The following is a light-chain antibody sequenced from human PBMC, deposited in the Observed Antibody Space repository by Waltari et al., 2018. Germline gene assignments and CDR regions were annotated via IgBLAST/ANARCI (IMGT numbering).Light chain of an antibody. CDR1: QSITSR. V-gene: IGKV1-39*01. CDR2: AAS. J-gene: IGKJ2*01. CDR3: QQYYSIPFT. Sequence: DIQMTQSPSSLSASVGDRVTITCRVSQSITSRLNWYQQKPGKAPKVLIYAASSLQSGVPSRFSGSGSGTDFTLTISSLQAEDVAVYYCQQYYSIPFTFGQGTKLEIK.